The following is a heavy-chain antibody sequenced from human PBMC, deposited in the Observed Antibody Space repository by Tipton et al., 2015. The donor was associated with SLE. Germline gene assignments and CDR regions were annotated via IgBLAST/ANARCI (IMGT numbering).Heavy chain of an antibody. CDR3: ARGGGFDAFDI. CDR2: IYYSGST. Sequence: TLSLTCTVSGGSISTYYWIWIRQSPGKGLEWIGYIYYSGSTNFNPSLKSRVTISVDTSRNHFSLKLSSVTAADTAVYYCARGGGFDAFDIWGQGTVVSVSS. D-gene: IGHD1-26*01. CDR1: GGSISTYY. J-gene: IGHJ3*02. V-gene: IGHV4-59*01.